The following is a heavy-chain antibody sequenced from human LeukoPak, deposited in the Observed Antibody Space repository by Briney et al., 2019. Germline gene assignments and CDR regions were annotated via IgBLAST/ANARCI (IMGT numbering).Heavy chain of an antibody. CDR3: AELGITMIGGV. CDR2: ISSSGSTI. J-gene: IGHJ6*04. Sequence: GGSLRLSCVASGFAFSSYAMNWVRQAPGKGLEWVSYISSSGSTIYYADSVKGRFTISRDNAKNSLYLQMNSLRAEDTAVYYCAELGITMIGGVWGKGTTVTISS. V-gene: IGHV3-48*03. CDR1: GFAFSSYA. D-gene: IGHD3-10*02.